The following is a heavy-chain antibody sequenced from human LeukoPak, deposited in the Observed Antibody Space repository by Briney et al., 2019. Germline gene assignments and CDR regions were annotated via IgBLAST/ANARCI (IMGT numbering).Heavy chain of an antibody. CDR3: ARGTGSYWFDS. CDR1: GGSISSYY. CDR2: VHDSGST. J-gene: IGHJ5*01. D-gene: IGHD3-10*01. V-gene: IGHV4-59*01. Sequence: SETLSLTCTVSGGSISSYYWTWIRQPPGKGLEWIGYVHDSGSTNSSPSLKRRVTISLDTSKSQFYLKLNSVTAADSAVYYCARGTGSYWFDSCGQGTPVTVSS.